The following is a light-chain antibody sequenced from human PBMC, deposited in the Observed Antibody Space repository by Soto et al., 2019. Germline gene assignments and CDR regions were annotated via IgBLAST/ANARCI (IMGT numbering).Light chain of an antibody. Sequence: QSALTQPPSASGSPGQSVAISCTGTSSDVGGCNYVSWYQQHPGKAPKLMIYEVNKRPSGVPDRFSGSKSGNTASLTVSGLQAEDEADYYCSSYAGSSNVFGTGTMVTVL. V-gene: IGLV2-8*01. CDR1: SSDVGGCNY. J-gene: IGLJ1*01. CDR3: SSYAGSSNV. CDR2: EVN.